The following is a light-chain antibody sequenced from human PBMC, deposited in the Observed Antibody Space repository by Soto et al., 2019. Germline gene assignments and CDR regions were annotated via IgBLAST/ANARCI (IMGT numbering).Light chain of an antibody. CDR1: QTVSSNY. CDR3: QHGYSTPLT. Sequence: EIILTQSPDTLSLSPGERATLSCRASQTVSSNYLAWCQQRPGQAPRLLIYGASTRAAGIPDRFSGSGSGTDFTLTISRLEPEDFATYFCQHGYSTPLTFGGGTKVDI. J-gene: IGKJ4*01. CDR2: GAS. V-gene: IGKV3-20*01.